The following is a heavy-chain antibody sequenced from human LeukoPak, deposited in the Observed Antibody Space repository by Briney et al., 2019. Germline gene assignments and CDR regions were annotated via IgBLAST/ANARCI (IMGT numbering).Heavy chain of an antibody. CDR3: ARSTSSSGRPLYYFDY. D-gene: IGHD1-26*01. J-gene: IGHJ4*02. V-gene: IGHV1-46*01. Sequence: WASVKVSCKASGYTFSSYYIHWVRQAPGQGLEWMGMIHCSGGTTNYAQKFQGRVTMTRDTAMSTVYMELSSLRSEDTAAFYCARSTSSSGRPLYYFDYWGQGSLLTVSS. CDR2: IHCSGGTT. CDR1: GYTFSSYY.